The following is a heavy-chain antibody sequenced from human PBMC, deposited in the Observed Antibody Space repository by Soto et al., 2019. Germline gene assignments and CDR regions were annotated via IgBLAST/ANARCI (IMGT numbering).Heavy chain of an antibody. CDR2: IIPIYDTT. CDR1: GGSFSRFA. Sequence: ASVKVSCKASGGSFSRFAISWVRQAPGQGLEWIGGIIPIYDTTNYAQKFQGRVTITADESTSTASMELSSLTSEDTAVFYCARARAERERSYDFWSGSFDYWGQGXLVTVYS. J-gene: IGHJ4*02. CDR3: ARARAERERSYDFWSGSFDY. D-gene: IGHD3-3*01. V-gene: IGHV1-69*13.